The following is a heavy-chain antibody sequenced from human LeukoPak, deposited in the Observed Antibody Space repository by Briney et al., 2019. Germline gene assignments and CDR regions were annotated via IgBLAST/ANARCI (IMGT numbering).Heavy chain of an antibody. CDR2: INSDGSRT. D-gene: IGHD6-6*01. J-gene: IGHJ3*02. Sequence: GGSLRLSCEASGFTFSRYWMHWVRQAPGKGLVWVSRINSDGSRTTYADSVRGRFTISRDNAKNTLYLQMNSLRAEDTAVYYCASLFLCYGCSSSSDSFNIWGQGTMVTVPS. CDR1: GFTFSRYW. V-gene: IGHV3-74*01. CDR3: ASLFLCYGCSSSSDSFNI.